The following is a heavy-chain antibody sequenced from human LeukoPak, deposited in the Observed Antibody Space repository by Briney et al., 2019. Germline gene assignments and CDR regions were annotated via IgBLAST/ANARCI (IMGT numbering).Heavy chain of an antibody. Sequence: SETLSLTCTVSGGSISSYCWSWLRQPPGKGLEWIGYIYYSGSTNYNPSLKSRVTISVDTSKNQFSLKLSSVTAADTAVYYCAGTYKYYYYYYMDVWGKGTTVTISS. J-gene: IGHJ6*03. D-gene: IGHD1-14*01. CDR1: GGSISSYC. V-gene: IGHV4-59*01. CDR2: IYYSGST. CDR3: AGTYKYYYYYYMDV.